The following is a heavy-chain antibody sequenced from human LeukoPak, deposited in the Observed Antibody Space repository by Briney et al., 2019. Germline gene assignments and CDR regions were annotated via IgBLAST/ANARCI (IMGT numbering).Heavy chain of an antibody. CDR1: GVSISPYY. V-gene: IGHV4-4*09. CDR3: ARLSAAVHLGAFDL. Sequence: SETLSLTCAVSGVSISPYYWAWIRQPPGKGLEWIGYIHTSGSNNQYPSLKSRVTISVDKSKNHFSLRLTSVTAADTAVYYCARLSAAVHLGAFDLWGQGTMVSVSS. D-gene: IGHD3-3*01. J-gene: IGHJ3*01. CDR2: IHTSGSN.